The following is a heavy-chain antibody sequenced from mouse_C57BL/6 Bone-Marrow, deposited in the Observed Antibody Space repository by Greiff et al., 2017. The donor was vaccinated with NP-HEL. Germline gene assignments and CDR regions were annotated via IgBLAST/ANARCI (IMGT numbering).Heavy chain of an antibody. J-gene: IGHJ4*01. Sequence: EVQLVESGGALVKPGGSLKLSCAASGFTFSSYGMSWVRQTPEKRLEWVATISRGGSYTYYPASVKGRFPISSDNAKNTLYLQMSSLKSENTAIYCCASLYDGYGYAMDYWGQGTSVTVSS. CDR3: ASLYDGYGYAMDY. CDR1: GFTFSSYG. D-gene: IGHD2-3*01. V-gene: IGHV5-6*01. CDR2: ISRGGSYT.